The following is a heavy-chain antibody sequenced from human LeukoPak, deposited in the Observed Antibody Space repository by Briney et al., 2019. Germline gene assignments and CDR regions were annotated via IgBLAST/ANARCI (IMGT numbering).Heavy chain of an antibody. V-gene: IGHV4-39*07. J-gene: IGHJ4*02. D-gene: IGHD6-13*01. CDR3: ATDRSSSWYKDFDY. CDR2: IDYSGST. Sequence: SETLSLTCSVSNGSISSSRYFWGWIRQPPGKGLEWIGSIDYSGSTYYNPSLKSRVTISVDTSKNHFSLDLSSVTAADTAVYYCATDRSSSWYKDFDYWGQGTLVTVSS. CDR1: NGSISSSRYF.